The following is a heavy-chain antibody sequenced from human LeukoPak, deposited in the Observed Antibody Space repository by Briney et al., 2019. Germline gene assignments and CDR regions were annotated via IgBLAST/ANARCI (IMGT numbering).Heavy chain of an antibody. CDR3: ARGGSRYDSSGYYP. CDR2: IKQDGSEK. V-gene: IGHV3-7*01. Sequence: GGSLRLSCAASGFTLSSYWMSWVRQAPGKGLEWVANIKQDGSEKYYADSVKGRFTISRDNAKNALYLQMNSLRVEDTAVYYCARGGSRYDSSGYYPWGQGTLVTVSS. CDR1: GFTLSSYW. D-gene: IGHD3-22*01. J-gene: IGHJ5*02.